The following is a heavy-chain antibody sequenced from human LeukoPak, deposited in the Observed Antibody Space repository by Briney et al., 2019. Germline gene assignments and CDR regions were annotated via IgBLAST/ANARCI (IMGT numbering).Heavy chain of an antibody. CDR3: AKDRDYGDYPSAYYYYMDV. V-gene: IGHV3-30*02. Sequence: GGSLRLSCAASGFTFCTYGIHWVRQAPGKGLEWVAFIRYDGTNKWYADSVKGRFTISRDNSKNMLYLQMNSLRAEDTAVYHCAKDRDYGDYPSAYYYYMDVWGKGTTVTVSS. CDR1: GFTFCTYG. D-gene: IGHD4-17*01. J-gene: IGHJ6*03. CDR2: IRYDGTNK.